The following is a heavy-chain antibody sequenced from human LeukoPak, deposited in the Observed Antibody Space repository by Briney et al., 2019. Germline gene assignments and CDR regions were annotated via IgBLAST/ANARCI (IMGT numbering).Heavy chain of an antibody. J-gene: IGHJ4*02. CDR2: IRYDGSNK. CDR1: GFTFSSYG. V-gene: IGHV3-30*02. D-gene: IGHD3-16*02. Sequence: GGSLRLSCAASGFTFSSYGMHWVRQAPGKGLECVAFIRYDGSNKYYADSVKGRFTISRDNSKNTMYLQMNRMRAEDTAVYYCAKDRRLRLGELSFLDYWGQGTLVTVSS. CDR3: AKDRRLRLGELSFLDY.